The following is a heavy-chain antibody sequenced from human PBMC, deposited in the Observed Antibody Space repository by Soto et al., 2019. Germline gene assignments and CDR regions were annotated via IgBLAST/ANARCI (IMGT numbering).Heavy chain of an antibody. Sequence: QITLKESGPTLVRPAQTLTLTCAFSGFSLTTSDMGVAWIRPPPGKALEWLALIYWNDDKRYSPSLKDRLAISNDTSRNQVVLQITNMDPGDTATYFLAHAGDYVLLTFDHWGPGTLVTVSS. CDR3: AHAGDYVLLTFDH. CDR2: IYWNDDK. J-gene: IGHJ4*02. CDR1: GFSLTTSDMG. D-gene: IGHD4-17*01. V-gene: IGHV2-5*01.